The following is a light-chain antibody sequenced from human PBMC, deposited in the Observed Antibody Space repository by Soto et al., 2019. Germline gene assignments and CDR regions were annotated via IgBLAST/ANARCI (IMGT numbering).Light chain of an antibody. Sequence: QSALTQPASVSGSPGQSITISCTGISSDVGTNYLVSWYQHYPGKAPKLMIYEGTKRPSGVSNRFSASKSGNTASLTISGLRSEDEGDYYCCSYARRSTTVLFGGGTKLTVL. CDR3: CSYARRSTTVL. CDR1: SSDVGTNYL. J-gene: IGLJ2*01. CDR2: EGT. V-gene: IGLV2-23*01.